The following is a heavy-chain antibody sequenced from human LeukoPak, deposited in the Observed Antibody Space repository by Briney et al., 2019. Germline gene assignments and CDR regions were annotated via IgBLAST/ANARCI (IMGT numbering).Heavy chain of an antibody. V-gene: IGHV3-74*01. D-gene: IGHD5-18*01. Sequence: GGSLRLSCAASGFTFSSYWMHWVRQAPGKGLVRVSRINNDGSFTSYADSVKGRSTISRDNAKNTLYLQVNSLRAEDTAVYFCARDPSATAGYFDFWGQGTLVTVSS. CDR2: INNDGSFT. CDR1: GFTFSSYW. J-gene: IGHJ4*02. CDR3: ARDPSATAGYFDF.